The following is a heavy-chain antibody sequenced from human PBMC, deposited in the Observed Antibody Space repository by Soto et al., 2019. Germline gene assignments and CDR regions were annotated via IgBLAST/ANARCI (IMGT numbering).Heavy chain of an antibody. CDR1: GFSLSTSGVG. D-gene: IGHD2-15*01. V-gene: IGHV2-5*02. J-gene: IGHJ4*02. CDR3: AHRPSYCSGYSCYSGFDY. CDR2: IYWDDDK. Sequence: QITLKESGPPLVKPTQTLTLTCTFSGFSLSTSGVGVGWIRQPPGKALEWLALIYWDDDKRYSPSLKSRLTITKDTSKNQVVLTMTNMEPVDTATYYCAHRPSYCSGYSCYSGFDYWGQGTLVTVSS.